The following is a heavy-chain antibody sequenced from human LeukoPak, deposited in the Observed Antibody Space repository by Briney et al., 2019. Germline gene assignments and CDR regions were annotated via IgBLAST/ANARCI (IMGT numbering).Heavy chain of an antibody. Sequence: GGSLRLSCAASGFTFSSYSMSWIRQAPGKGLEWVSSISSSSTYIYYADSLKGRFTISRDNAKNSLYLQMNSLRAEDTAVYYCARKYYYDSSGHFGYWGQGTLVTVSS. CDR2: ISSSSTYI. V-gene: IGHV3-21*01. CDR1: GFTFSSYS. D-gene: IGHD3-22*01. J-gene: IGHJ4*02. CDR3: ARKYYYDSSGHFGY.